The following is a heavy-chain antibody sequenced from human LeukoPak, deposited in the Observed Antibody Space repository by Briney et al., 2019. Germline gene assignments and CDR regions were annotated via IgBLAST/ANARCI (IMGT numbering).Heavy chain of an antibody. D-gene: IGHD3-3*01. CDR1: GGSISSGGYY. J-gene: IGHJ4*02. CDR2: IYYSGST. Sequence: SQTLSLTCTVSGGSISSGGYYWSWIRQHPGKGLEWIGYIYYSGSTYYNPSLKSRVTISVDTSKDQFSLKLSSVTAADTAVYYCASQPTIFGVVIISGLNYWGQGTLVTVSS. CDR3: ASQPTIFGVVIISGLNY. V-gene: IGHV4-31*03.